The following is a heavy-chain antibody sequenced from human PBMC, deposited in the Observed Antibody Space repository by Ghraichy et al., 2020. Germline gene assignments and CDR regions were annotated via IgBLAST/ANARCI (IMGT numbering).Heavy chain of an antibody. CDR3: ARDHGGNLRFDY. CDR1: GFTFSTYT. V-gene: IGHV3-21*01. CDR2: ISSSSSYI. Sequence: SCAASGFTFSTYTMNWVRQAPGKGLEWVSSISSSSSYIYYADSLKGRFTISRDNAKNSLYLQMNSLRAEDTAVYFCARDHGGNLRFDYWGQGTLVTVSS. J-gene: IGHJ4*02. D-gene: IGHD4-23*01.